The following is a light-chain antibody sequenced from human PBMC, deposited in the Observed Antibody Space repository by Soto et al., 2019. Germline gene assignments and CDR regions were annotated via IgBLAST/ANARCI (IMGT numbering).Light chain of an antibody. CDR2: ATS. Sequence: DIQLTQSPSFLSASVGDRVTITCRASQGISSYLAWFQQKPGTAPKLLISATSTLQRGVPSRFGGSGSGTEFTLTISSLQPDDFATYYCQQQSGFPLTFGGGTKVDIK. CDR3: QQQSGFPLT. J-gene: IGKJ4*01. CDR1: QGISSY. V-gene: IGKV1-9*01.